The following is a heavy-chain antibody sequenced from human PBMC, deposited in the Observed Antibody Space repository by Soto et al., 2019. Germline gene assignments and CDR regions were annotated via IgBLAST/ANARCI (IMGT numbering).Heavy chain of an antibody. D-gene: IGHD5-12*01. V-gene: IGHV4-39*01. CDR2: IYYSGST. CDR1: GGSISSSSYC. Sequence: PSETLSLTCTVSGGSISSSSYCWGWIRQPPGKGLEWIGSIYYSGSTYYNPSLKSRVTISVDTSKNQFSLKLSSVTAADTAVYYCATVSPRGYDWAFDYWGQGTLVTVSS. CDR3: ATVSPRGYDWAFDY. J-gene: IGHJ4*02.